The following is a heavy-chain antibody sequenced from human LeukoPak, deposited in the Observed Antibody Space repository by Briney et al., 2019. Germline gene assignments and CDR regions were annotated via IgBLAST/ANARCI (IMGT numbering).Heavy chain of an antibody. CDR2: IHYTGST. V-gene: IGHV4-59*01. J-gene: IGHJ4*02. D-gene: IGHD3-10*01. CDR1: GASIRGYY. CDR3: ARGYGSGSYNNFNR. Sequence: ASETLSLTCTVSGASIRGYYWSWIRQPPGKGLEWIGYIHYTGSTDYNPSLKNRLTILVDTSKNQFSLMLTSVTAADTAVYYCARGYGSGSYNNFNRWGQGLLVAVSS.